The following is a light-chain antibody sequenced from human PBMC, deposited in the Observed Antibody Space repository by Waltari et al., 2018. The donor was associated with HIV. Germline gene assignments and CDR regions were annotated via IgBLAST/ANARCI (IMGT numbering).Light chain of an antibody. CDR3: QQYHRVPYT. CDR2: WAS. Sequence: DIVMTQSPDSLAVSLGERATINCKSSQSLYKSNNKNYLAWYQQKPGQRPKLLIYWASTRQSGVPDRFSGSGSGTDFTLTISTLQAEDVAVYYCQQYHRVPYTFGQGTKLQIK. J-gene: IGKJ2*01. CDR1: QSLYKSNNKNY. V-gene: IGKV4-1*01.